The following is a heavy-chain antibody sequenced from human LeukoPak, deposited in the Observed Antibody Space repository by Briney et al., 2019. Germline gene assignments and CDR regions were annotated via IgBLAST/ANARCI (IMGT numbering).Heavy chain of an antibody. Sequence: SESLSLTCTVSGVSFSSSPYYWGWICQPPGQGLEWIGSVYDGGSTYYNPSLKSRVTISLDTSKNQFSLKLTSVTAADTAVYYCAKTASTIAARPPDYWGQGTLVTVSP. V-gene: IGHV4-39*07. J-gene: IGHJ4*02. CDR1: GVSFSSSPYY. CDR3: AKTASTIAARPPDY. CDR2: VYDGGST. D-gene: IGHD6-6*01.